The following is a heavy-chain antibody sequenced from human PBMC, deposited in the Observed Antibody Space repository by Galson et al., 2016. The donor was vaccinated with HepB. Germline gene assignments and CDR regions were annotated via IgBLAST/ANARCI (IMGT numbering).Heavy chain of an antibody. CDR3: ARSRGNDL. Sequence: SLRLSCAAYGFSFSSSWMTWVRQSPGKGLEWVANIKQDGSYRHYVDSVKGRFTVSRDNAKNSLYLEMNSLRVEDTAVYYCARSRGNDLWGQGTLVIVSS. CDR2: IKQDGSYR. J-gene: IGHJ5*02. V-gene: IGHV3-7*01. CDR1: GFSFSSSW.